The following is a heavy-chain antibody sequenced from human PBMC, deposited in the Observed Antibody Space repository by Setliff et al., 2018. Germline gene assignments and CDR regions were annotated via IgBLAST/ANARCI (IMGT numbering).Heavy chain of an antibody. J-gene: IGHJ4*02. Sequence: GGSLRLSCVVSGFTFSNYWMTWVRQAPGKGLQWVATIKPDGREQYYVDSVKGRFTISRDNAKSSLFLQMKNLRPEDSAVYYCGRDRRGVETHWGQGTLVTVSS. CDR2: IKPDGREQ. CDR3: GRDRRGVETH. V-gene: IGHV3-7*01. CDR1: GFTFSNYW. D-gene: IGHD1-1*01.